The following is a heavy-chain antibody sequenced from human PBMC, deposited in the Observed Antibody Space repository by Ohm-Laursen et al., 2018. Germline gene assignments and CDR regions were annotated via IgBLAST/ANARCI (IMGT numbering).Heavy chain of an antibody. D-gene: IGHD2-2*01. J-gene: IGHJ6*02. Sequence: SLRLSCTASGFTFTNYAMSWVRQAPGKGLEWVAVISYDGSNKYYADSVKGRFTISRDNSKNTLYLQMNSLRAEDTAVYYCAKDRLLGIYCSSTSCPYYYYGMDVWGQGTTVTVSS. CDR2: ISYDGSNK. CDR1: GFTFTNYA. CDR3: AKDRLLGIYCSSTSCPYYYYGMDV. V-gene: IGHV3-30*18.